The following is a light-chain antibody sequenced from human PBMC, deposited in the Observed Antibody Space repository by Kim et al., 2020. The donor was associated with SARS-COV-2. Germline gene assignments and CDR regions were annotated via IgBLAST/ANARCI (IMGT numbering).Light chain of an antibody. CDR2: YDT. CDR1: DIGTKS. J-gene: IGLJ3*02. V-gene: IGLV3-21*04. CDR3: QVWDSGSDHWL. Sequence: SYELTQPPSVSEAPGKTATITCGGDDIGTKSVHWYQQKPGQAPVLVIYYDTDRPSGIPERFSASNSGNTATLTVSRVEAGDEAVYYCQVWDSGSDHWLFGGGTKVTVL.